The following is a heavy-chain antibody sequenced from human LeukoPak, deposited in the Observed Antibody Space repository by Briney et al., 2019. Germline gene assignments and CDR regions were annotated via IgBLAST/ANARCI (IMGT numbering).Heavy chain of an antibody. CDR3: AREDSSSWSLGY. CDR2: ISYDGSNK. V-gene: IGHV3-30-3*01. Sequence: GGSLRLSCAASGFTFSSYAMHWVRQAPGKGLEWVAVISYDGSNKYYADSVKGRFTISRDNSKNTLYLQMNSLGAEDTAVYYCAREDSSSWSLGYWGQGTLVTVSS. D-gene: IGHD6-13*01. CDR1: GFTFSSYA. J-gene: IGHJ4*02.